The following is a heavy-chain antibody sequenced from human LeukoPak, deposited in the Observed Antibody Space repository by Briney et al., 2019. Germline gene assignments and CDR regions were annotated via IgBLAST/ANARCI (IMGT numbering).Heavy chain of an antibody. CDR3: ARTRLPYYYYYMDV. CDR2: INPSGGST. V-gene: IGHV1-46*01. CDR1: GYTFTSYY. J-gene: IGHJ6*03. D-gene: IGHD4-11*01. Sequence: ASVTVSCKASGYTFTSYYMHWVRQAPGQGLEWMGIINPSGGSTSYAQKFQGRVTMTRDMSTSTVYMELSSLRAEDTAVYYCARTRLPYYYYYMDVWGKGTAVTVSS.